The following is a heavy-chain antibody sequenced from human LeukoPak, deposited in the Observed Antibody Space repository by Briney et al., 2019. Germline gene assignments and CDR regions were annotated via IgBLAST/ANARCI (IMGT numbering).Heavy chain of an antibody. CDR3: ARDDLVVPAAMWWFDP. Sequence: KPGGSLRLSCAASGFTFSSYSMNWVRQAPGKGLEWVSSISSSGSSMFYADSVKGRFTISRDNAKNSLYLQMNSLRAEDTALYYFARDDLVVPAAMWWFDPRGQGTLVTVSS. V-gene: IGHV3-21*01. J-gene: IGHJ5*02. CDR1: GFTFSSYS. D-gene: IGHD2-2*01. CDR2: ISSSGSSM.